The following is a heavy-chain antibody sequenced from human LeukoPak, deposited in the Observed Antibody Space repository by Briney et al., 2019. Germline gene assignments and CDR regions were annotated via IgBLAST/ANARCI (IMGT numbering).Heavy chain of an antibody. J-gene: IGHJ4*02. V-gene: IGHV4-59*08. CDR3: ARHSLGRSGKLDY. CDR2: IYYSGST. Sequence: SETLSLTCTVSGGSISSYYWSWIRQPPGRGLEWIGYIYYSGSTNYNPSLKSRVTISVDTSKNQFSLKLSSVTAADTAVYYCARHSLGRSGKLDYWGQGTLVTVSS. D-gene: IGHD6-19*01. CDR1: GGSISSYY.